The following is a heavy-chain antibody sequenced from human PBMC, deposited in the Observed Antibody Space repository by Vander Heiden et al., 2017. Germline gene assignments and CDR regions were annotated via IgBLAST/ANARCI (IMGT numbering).Heavy chain of an antibody. CDR3: ASGQVYYYDSSGYYYYWYFDL. CDR2: ISSSSSYI. CDR1: GCTFSSYS. V-gene: IGHV3-21*01. J-gene: IGHJ2*01. Sequence: EVQLVESGGGLVKPGGSLRLSCAASGCTFSSYSLNWVRQAPGKGLEWVSSISSSSSYIYYADSVKGRFTISRDNAKNSLYLQMNSLRAEDTAVYYCASGQVYYYDSSGYYYYWYFDLWGRGTLVTVSS. D-gene: IGHD3-22*01.